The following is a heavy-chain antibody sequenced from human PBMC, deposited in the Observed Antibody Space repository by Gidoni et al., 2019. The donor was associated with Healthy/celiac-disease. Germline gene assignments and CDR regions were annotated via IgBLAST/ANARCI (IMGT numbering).Heavy chain of an antibody. CDR3: MTAYYFDNSGYHDDFDY. CDR1: GFTFSNAW. J-gene: IGHJ4*02. D-gene: IGHD3-22*01. V-gene: IGHV3-15*01. CDR2: IKSKTDGGTT. Sequence: EVQLVESGGGLVKPGGSLRLSCAASGFTFSNAWMSWVRQAPGKGLEWVGRIKSKTDGGTTDYAAPVKGRFTFSREDSQNTLYLQMNSLNTEDTAVYYCMTAYYFDNSGYHDDFDYWGLGTLVTVSS.